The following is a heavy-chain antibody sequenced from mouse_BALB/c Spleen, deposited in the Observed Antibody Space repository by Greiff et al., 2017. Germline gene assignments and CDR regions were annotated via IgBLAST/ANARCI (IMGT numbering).Heavy chain of an antibody. V-gene: IGHV5-6*02. CDR1: GFTFSSYG. D-gene: IGHD2-3*01. CDR2: ISSGGSYT. J-gene: IGHJ3*01. Sequence: EVMLVESGGDLVKPGGSLKLSCAASGFTFSSYGMSWVRQTPDKRLEWVATISSGGSYTYYPDSVKGRFTISRDNAKNTLYLQMSSLKSEDTAMYYCAREDVGYFAWCAYWGEGSLVTVSA. CDR3: AREDVGYFAWCAY.